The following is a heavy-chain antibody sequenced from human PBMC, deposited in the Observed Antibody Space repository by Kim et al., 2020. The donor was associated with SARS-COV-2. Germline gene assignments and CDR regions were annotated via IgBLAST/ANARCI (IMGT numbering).Heavy chain of an antibody. CDR3: AKDRGGSGYYYFDY. Sequence: GGSLRLSCAASGFTFSSYGMHWVRQAPGKGLEWVAIISYDGSNKYYADSVKGRFTISRDNSKNTLYLQMNSLRAEDTAVYYCAKDRGGSGYYYFDYWGQGTLVTVSS. D-gene: IGHD5-12*01. V-gene: IGHV3-30*18. CDR2: ISYDGSNK. CDR1: GFTFSSYG. J-gene: IGHJ4*02.